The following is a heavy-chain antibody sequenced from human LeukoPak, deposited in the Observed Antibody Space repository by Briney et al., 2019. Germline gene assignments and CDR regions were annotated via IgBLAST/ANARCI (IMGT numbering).Heavy chain of an antibody. D-gene: IGHD3-22*01. CDR3: ARSWGINYYDRSGHFDF. Sequence: PGGSLRLSCAASGFTFSSYSMNWVRQAPGKGLEWVSSISSSSSYIYYADSVKGRFTISRDNAKNSLFLQMNSLRAEDTAVYYCARSWGINYYDRSGHFDFWGQGTLVTVSS. CDR2: ISSSSSYI. J-gene: IGHJ4*02. V-gene: IGHV3-21*01. CDR1: GFTFSSYS.